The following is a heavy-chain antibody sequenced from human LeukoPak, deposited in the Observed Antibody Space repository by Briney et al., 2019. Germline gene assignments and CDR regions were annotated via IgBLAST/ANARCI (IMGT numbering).Heavy chain of an antibody. J-gene: IGHJ4*02. CDR3: ATVLTYSSSWYYNY. Sequence: ASVKVSCKVSGYTLTELSMHWVRQAPGKGLEWMGGFDPEDGETIYAQKFQGRVTMTEDTSTDTAYMELRSLRSEDTAVYYCATVLTYSSSWYYNYWGQGTLVTVSS. CDR2: FDPEDGET. V-gene: IGHV1-24*01. D-gene: IGHD6-13*01. CDR1: GYTLTELS.